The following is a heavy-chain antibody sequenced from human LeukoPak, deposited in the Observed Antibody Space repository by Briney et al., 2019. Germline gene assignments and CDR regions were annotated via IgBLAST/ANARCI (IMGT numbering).Heavy chain of an antibody. V-gene: IGHV3-21*04. D-gene: IGHD6-19*01. CDR2: ITSSSSYI. Sequence: GGSLRLSCAASGLTFSSYGMSWVRQAPGKGLEWVSSITSSSSYIYYADSVKGRFTISRDNSKNTLYLQLNSLRAEDTTVYYCAKTTYASNSSGWYNHFDYWGQGTLVTVSS. J-gene: IGHJ4*02. CDR1: GLTFSSYG. CDR3: AKTTYASNSSGWYNHFDY.